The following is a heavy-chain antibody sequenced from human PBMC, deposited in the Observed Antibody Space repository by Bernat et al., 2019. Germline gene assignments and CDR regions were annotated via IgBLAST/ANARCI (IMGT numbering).Heavy chain of an antibody. CDR3: AGTGLVVTY. J-gene: IGHJ4*02. Sequence: QVQLQESGPGLVKPSETLSLTCTVSGGSISSYYWSWIRQPPGKGLEWIGEIYHSGSTNYNPSLKSRVTISVDKSKNQFSLKLSSVTAADTAVYYCAGTGLVVTYWGQGTLVTVSS. V-gene: IGHV4-59*12. D-gene: IGHD2-8*02. CDR1: GGSISSYY. CDR2: IYHSGST.